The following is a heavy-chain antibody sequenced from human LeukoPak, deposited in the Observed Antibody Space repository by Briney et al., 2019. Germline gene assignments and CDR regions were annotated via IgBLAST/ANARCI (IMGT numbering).Heavy chain of an antibody. CDR3: VRMGAGGY. V-gene: IGHV4-59*11. CDR2: MYYSGST. D-gene: IGHD3-16*01. CDR1: GGSITSPY. J-gene: IGHJ4*02. Sequence: PSETLSLTCTVSGGSITSPYWSWIRQSPGKGLEWIAYMYYSGSTSYNPSHKSRVTISLDTSKNQFSLKLSSVTAADTAVYYCVRMGAGGYWGQGTLVTVSS.